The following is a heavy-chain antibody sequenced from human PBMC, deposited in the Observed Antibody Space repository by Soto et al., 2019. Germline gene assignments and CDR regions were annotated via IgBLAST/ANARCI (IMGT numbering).Heavy chain of an antibody. D-gene: IGHD6-19*01. CDR1: GYTFTSYD. Sequence: QVQLVQSGAEVKKPGASVKVSCKASGYTFTSYDINWVRQATGQGLEWMGWMNPNSGNTGYAQKFHGRVTMTRNTSISTAYMELSSLRSEDTAVYYCARLGSGAAVAGQPYYFDYWGQGTLVTVSS. CDR3: ARLGSGAAVAGQPYYFDY. V-gene: IGHV1-8*01. CDR2: MNPNSGNT. J-gene: IGHJ4*02.